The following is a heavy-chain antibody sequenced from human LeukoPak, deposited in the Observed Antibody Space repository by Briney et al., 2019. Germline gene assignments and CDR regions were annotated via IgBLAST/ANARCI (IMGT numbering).Heavy chain of an antibody. CDR3: ARGGRVWLTPYYFDY. D-gene: IGHD2-15*01. V-gene: IGHV4-59*01. J-gene: IGHJ4*02. CDR2: IYYSGST. CDR1: GGSISSYY. Sequence: SETLSLTCTVSGGSISSYYWSWIRQPPGKGLEWIGYIYYSGSTNYNPSLKSRVTISVDTSKNQFSLKLSSVTAADTAVYYCARGGRVWLTPYYFDYWGQGTLATVSS.